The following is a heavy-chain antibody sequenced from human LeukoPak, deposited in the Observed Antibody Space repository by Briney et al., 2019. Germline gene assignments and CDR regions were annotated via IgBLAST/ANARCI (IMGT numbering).Heavy chain of an antibody. Sequence: SETLSLTCTVSGGSISSYYWSWIRQPPGKGLEWIGYIYYSGSTNYNPSLKSRVTISVDTSKNQFSLKLSSVTAADTAVYYCARVSRSGWFSYWFDPWGQGTLVTVSS. J-gene: IGHJ5*02. CDR2: IYYSGST. V-gene: IGHV4-59*01. D-gene: IGHD6-19*01. CDR1: GGSISSYY. CDR3: ARVSRSGWFSYWFDP.